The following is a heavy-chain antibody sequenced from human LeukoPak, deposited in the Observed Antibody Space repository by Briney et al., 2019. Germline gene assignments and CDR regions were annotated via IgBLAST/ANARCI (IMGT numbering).Heavy chain of an antibody. CDR1: GGSITSYY. CDR3: ARVWQQLAIDRAAFDI. Sequence: SETLSLTCTVSGGSITSYYWSWIRQPPGKGLECIGYIYYSGSTNYNPSLKSRVTISVDTSKNQFSLNLSSVTAADTAVYYCARVWQQLAIDRAAFDIWGQGTMVTVSS. V-gene: IGHV4-59*01. CDR2: IYYSGST. J-gene: IGHJ3*02. D-gene: IGHD6-13*01.